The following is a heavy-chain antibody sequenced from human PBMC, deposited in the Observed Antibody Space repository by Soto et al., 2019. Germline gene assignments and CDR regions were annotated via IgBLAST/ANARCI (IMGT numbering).Heavy chain of an antibody. Sequence: GGSLRLSCAASGFTFNNYAMSWVRQAPGKGLEWVSVISGSGDGKYYAESVKGRFTISRDNSKNTLYLHMNSLKLEDTAVYYCAKDPGYCSFGRCSRVDYWGQGTLVTVSS. V-gene: IGHV3-23*01. D-gene: IGHD2-15*01. CDR2: ISGSGDGK. CDR1: GFTFNNYA. CDR3: AKDPGYCSFGRCSRVDY. J-gene: IGHJ4*02.